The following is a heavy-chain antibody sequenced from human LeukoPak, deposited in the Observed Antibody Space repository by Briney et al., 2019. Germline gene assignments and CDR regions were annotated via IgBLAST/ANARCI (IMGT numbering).Heavy chain of an antibody. CDR1: GDSVSSNSAA. J-gene: IGHJ3*02. CDR3: AREEPPLGYCSSTSCRPYAFDI. CDR2: TYYRSKWYN. Sequence: SRTLSLTCAISGDSVSSNSAAWNWIRQSPSRGLEWLGRTYYRSKWYNDYAVSVKSRITINPDTSKNQFSLQLNSVTPEDTAVYYCAREEPPLGYCSSTSCRPYAFDIWGQGTMVTVSS. D-gene: IGHD2-2*01. V-gene: IGHV6-1*01.